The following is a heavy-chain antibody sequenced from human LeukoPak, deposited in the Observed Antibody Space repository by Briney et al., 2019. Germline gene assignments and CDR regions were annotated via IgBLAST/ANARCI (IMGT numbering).Heavy chain of an antibody. V-gene: IGHV4-31*03. CDR2: IYYSGST. CDR1: GGSISSGGYY. J-gene: IGHJ4*02. Sequence: SETLSLTCTVSGGSISSGGYYWRWIRQHPGKGLEWIGYIYYSGSTYYNPSLKSRVTISVDTSKNQFSLKLSSVTAADTAVYYCARAHDYVWGSYPYFDYWGQGTLVTVSS. D-gene: IGHD3-16*02. CDR3: ARAHDYVWGSYPYFDY.